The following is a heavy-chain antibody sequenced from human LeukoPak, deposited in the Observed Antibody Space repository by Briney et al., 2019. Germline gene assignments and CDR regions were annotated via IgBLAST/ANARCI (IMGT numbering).Heavy chain of an antibody. Sequence: PSETLSLTCTVSGGSISSYYWSWIRQPPGKGLEWIGYIYYSGSTNYNPSLKSRVTIPVDTSKNQFSLKLSSVTAADTAVYYCARSNYDILTGHWFDPWGQGALVTVSS. CDR3: ARSNYDILTGHWFDP. CDR2: IYYSGST. CDR1: GGSISSYY. V-gene: IGHV4-59*01. D-gene: IGHD3-9*01. J-gene: IGHJ5*02.